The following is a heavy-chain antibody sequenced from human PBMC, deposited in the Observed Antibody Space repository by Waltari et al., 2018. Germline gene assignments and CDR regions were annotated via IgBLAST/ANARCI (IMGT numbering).Heavy chain of an antibody. CDR2: IWYDGSHE. CDR1: GFTFSGFG. V-gene: IGHV3-33*01. D-gene: IGHD2-21*02. Sequence: QVQLVESGGGVVQPGRSLRLSCATSGFTFSGFGMHWVRPAPGTGLEVVAGIWYDGSHEYYVDSVKGRFSISRDNSKNTLYLQMDSLRPDDTAVYYCARDSQRFVVVTSTPLNNWFDSWGQGTLVTVSS. J-gene: IGHJ5*01. CDR3: ARDSQRFVVVTSTPLNNWFDS.